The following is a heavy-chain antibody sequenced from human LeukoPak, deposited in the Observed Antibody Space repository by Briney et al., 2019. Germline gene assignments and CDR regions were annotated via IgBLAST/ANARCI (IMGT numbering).Heavy chain of an antibody. Sequence: PGRSLRLSCAASGFTFSSYSMNWVRQAPGKGLESVSSISSSSSYIYYADSVKGRFTISRDNAKNSLYLQMNSLRAEGTAVYYCARVVLYSSGTTYYFDYWGQGTLVTVSS. CDR1: GFTFSSYS. CDR3: ARVVLYSSGTTYYFDY. V-gene: IGHV3-21*01. J-gene: IGHJ4*02. CDR2: ISSSSSYI. D-gene: IGHD6-25*01.